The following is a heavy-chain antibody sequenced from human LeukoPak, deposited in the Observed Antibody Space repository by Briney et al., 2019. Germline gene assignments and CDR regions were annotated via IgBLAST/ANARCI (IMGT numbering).Heavy chain of an antibody. CDR2: IIPIFGTA. D-gene: IGHD2-15*01. CDR1: GGTFSSYA. CDR3: ARKYCSGGSCYGGAFDY. J-gene: IGHJ4*02. V-gene: IGHV1-69*05. Sequence: GASVKVSCKASGGTFSSYAISCVRQAPGQGLEWMGGIIPIFGTANYAQKFQGRVTITTDESTSTAYMELSSLRSEDTAVYYCARKYCSGGSCYGGAFDYWGQGTLVTVSS.